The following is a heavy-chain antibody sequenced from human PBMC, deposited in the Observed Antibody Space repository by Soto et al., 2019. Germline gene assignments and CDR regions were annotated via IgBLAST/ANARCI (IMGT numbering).Heavy chain of an antibody. J-gene: IGHJ4*02. CDR1: GGSISSSSYY. Sequence: QLQLQESGPGLVKPSETLSLTCTVSGGSISSSSYYWGWIRQPPGKGLEWIGRIYYSGSTYYNPSLMSRVTISVDTSKNHFSLKLSSVTAADTAVYYCASYYDFWRDYYFAYWGQGTLVTVSS. V-gene: IGHV4-39*01. D-gene: IGHD3-3*01. CDR2: IYYSGST. CDR3: ASYYDFWRDYYFAY.